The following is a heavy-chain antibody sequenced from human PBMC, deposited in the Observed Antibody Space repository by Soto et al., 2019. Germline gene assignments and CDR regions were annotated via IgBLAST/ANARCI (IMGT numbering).Heavy chain of an antibody. V-gene: IGHV4-34*01. CDR3: ARGGGLRYPPHDIKSGSWFDP. Sequence: QVQLQQWGAGLLKPSETLSLTCAVYGGSFSGYYWSWIRQPPGKGLEWIGEINHSGSTNYNPSLKSRVTISVDTSKNQFSLKLSSVTAADTAVYYCARGGGLRYPPHDIKSGSWFDPWGQGTLVTVSS. CDR1: GGSFSGYY. J-gene: IGHJ5*02. D-gene: IGHD3-9*01. CDR2: INHSGST.